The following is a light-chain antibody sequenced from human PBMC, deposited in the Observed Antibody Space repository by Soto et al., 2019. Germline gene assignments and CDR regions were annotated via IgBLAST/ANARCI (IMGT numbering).Light chain of an antibody. CDR2: DAS. CDR1: QSVSSY. J-gene: IGKJ1*01. V-gene: IGKV3-11*01. CDR3: HQRSNWPPWT. Sequence: EIMSTQSPATLSLSPGERATLSCRSSQSVSSYLAWYQQKPGQAPRLLIYDASNRATGIPARFSGSGSGTDFTLTISSLEPEDFAVYYCHQRSNWPPWTFGQGTKVDIK.